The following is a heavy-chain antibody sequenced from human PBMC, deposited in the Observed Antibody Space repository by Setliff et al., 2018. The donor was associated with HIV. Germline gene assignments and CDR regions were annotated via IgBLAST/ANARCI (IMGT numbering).Heavy chain of an antibody. D-gene: IGHD3-22*01. Sequence: SVKVSCKASGGTFSSYAVSYLRQAPGQGLEWMGGIVPIFGTANYAQKFQGRVTITADESTSTAYMELKSLRSEDTAVYYCARPTTEGDYYDSSGYLSGAFDIWGQGTMVTVSS. CDR3: ARPTTEGDYYDSSGYLSGAFDI. J-gene: IGHJ3*02. CDR2: IVPIFGTA. CDR1: GGTFSSYA. V-gene: IGHV1-69*13.